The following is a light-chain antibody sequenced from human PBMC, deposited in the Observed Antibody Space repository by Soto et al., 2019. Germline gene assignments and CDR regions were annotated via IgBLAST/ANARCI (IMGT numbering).Light chain of an antibody. J-gene: IGKJ1*01. CDR1: QSVSSSY. V-gene: IGKV3-20*01. CDR3: QQYGSSGT. Sequence: EIVLTQSPGTLSLSPRERATLSCRASQSVSSSYLAWYQQKPGQAPRLLIYGASSRATGIPDRFSGSGSGTDFTLTISRLEPEDFAVYYCQQYGSSGTFGQGTKVVIK. CDR2: GAS.